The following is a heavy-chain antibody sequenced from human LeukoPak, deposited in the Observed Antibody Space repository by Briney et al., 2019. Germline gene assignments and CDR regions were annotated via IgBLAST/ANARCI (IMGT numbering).Heavy chain of an antibody. CDR3: ASSSGPWLVRGTAGFDY. CDR2: ISYDRSNK. J-gene: IGHJ4*02. V-gene: IGHV3-30*03. D-gene: IGHD6-19*01. Sequence: GRSLRLSCAASGFTFSSYGMHWVRQAPGKGLEWVAVISYDRSNKYYADSVKGRFTISRDNSKNTLYLQMNSLRAEDTAVYYCASSSGPWLVRGTAGFDYWGQGTLVTVSS. CDR1: GFTFSSYG.